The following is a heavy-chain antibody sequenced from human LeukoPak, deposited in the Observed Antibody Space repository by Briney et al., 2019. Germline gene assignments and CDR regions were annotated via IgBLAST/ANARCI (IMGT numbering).Heavy chain of an antibody. CDR2: ISSSSSYI. CDR1: GFTFSSYS. V-gene: IGHV3-21*01. CDR3: ARDGCGGDCYTLLDY. Sequence: GGSLRLSCAASGFTFSSYSMNWLRQARGKGLEWVSSISSSSSYIYYADSVKGRFTISRENAKNSLYLQMNSLRAEDTAVYFCARDGCGGDCYTLLDYWGQGTLVTVSS. D-gene: IGHD2-21*01. J-gene: IGHJ4*02.